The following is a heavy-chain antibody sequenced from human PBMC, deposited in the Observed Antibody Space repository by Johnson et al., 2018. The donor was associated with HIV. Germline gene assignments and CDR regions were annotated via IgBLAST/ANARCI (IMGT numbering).Heavy chain of an antibody. V-gene: IGHV3-30-3*01. D-gene: IGHD2-2*01. J-gene: IGHJ3*02. CDR1: GFTFSSYA. CDR3: ARDRCSSTTCLDAFDI. CDR2: ISYDGSNK. Sequence: QVQLLESGGGVVQPGRSLRLSCAASGFTFSSYAMHWVRQAPGKGLEWVAVISYDGSNKYYADSVKDRFTISRDNSKNTLYVEMNSLRVEDTALYYCARDRCSSTTCLDAFDIWGQGTMVTVSS.